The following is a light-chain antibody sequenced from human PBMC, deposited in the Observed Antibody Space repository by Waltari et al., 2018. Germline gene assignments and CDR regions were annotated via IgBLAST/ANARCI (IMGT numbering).Light chain of an antibody. J-gene: IGKJ1*01. Sequence: DIQMTQSPSSLSASVGDRVTINCRASQSISTYLNCDQQKPGKAPKLLIFAASSLQSGVPSRFSGSGSGTDFTLTIRSLQPEDFATYYCQQTYNSPPWTFGQGTKVEIK. CDR1: QSISTY. CDR2: AAS. V-gene: IGKV1-39*01. CDR3: QQTYNSPPWT.